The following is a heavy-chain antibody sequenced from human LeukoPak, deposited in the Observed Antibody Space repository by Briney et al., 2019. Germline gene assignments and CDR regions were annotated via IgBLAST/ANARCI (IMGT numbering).Heavy chain of an antibody. J-gene: IGHJ4*02. CDR1: GFTFSSYS. Sequence: GGSLRLSCAASGFTFSSYSMNWVRQAPGKGLGWVSSISSSSSYIYYADSVKGRFTISRDNAKNSLYLQMNSLRAEDTAVYYCARVPNRSGRYYFDYWGQGTLVTVSS. V-gene: IGHV3-21*01. CDR3: ARVPNRSGRYYFDY. D-gene: IGHD1-26*01. CDR2: ISSSSSYI.